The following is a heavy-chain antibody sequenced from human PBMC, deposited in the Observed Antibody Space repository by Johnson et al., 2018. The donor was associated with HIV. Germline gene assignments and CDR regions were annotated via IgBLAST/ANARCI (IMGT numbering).Heavy chain of an antibody. D-gene: IGHD2-2*01. V-gene: IGHV3-30*03. CDR3: ARPSKREGIVVVPAAI. J-gene: IGHJ3*02. CDR1: GFTFSNYG. Sequence: QVQLVESGGGVVQPGRSLRLSCAVSGFTFSNYGMHWVRQAPGKGLEWVAVISYDGSAKYYVDSVKGRFTISRDNAKNSLYLQMNSLRAEDTAVYYCARPSKREGIVVVPAAIWGQGTMVTVSS. CDR2: ISYDGSAK.